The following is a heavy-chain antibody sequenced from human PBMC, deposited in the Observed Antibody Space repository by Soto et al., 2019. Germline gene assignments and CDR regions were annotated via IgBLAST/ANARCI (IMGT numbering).Heavy chain of an antibody. CDR3: VKDGDAGGDIVVIGHYYYGMDV. D-gene: IGHD2-15*01. CDR1: GFTFSSYA. V-gene: IGHV3-64D*08. CDR2: ISSNGGST. J-gene: IGHJ6*02. Sequence: GGSLRLSCSASGFTFSSYAMHWVRQAPGKGLEYVSAISSNGGSTYYADSVKGRFTISRDNSKNTLYLQMGSLRAEDMAVYYCVKDGDAGGDIVVIGHYYYGMDVWGQGTTVTVSS.